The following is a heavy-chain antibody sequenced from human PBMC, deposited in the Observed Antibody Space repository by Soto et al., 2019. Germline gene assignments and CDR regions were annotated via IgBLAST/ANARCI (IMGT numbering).Heavy chain of an antibody. V-gene: IGHV1-69*01. CDR2: IIPIFGTA. Sequence: QVQLVQSGAEVKKPGSSVKVSCKASGGTFSSYAISWVRQAPGQGLEWMGGIIPIFGTANYAQKFQGRVTITADESTSTAYMELSSLRSEDTAVYYCARAPYYDSSGYYYSDYYDGMDVWGQGTTVTVSS. D-gene: IGHD3-22*01. J-gene: IGHJ6*02. CDR3: ARAPYYDSSGYYYSDYYDGMDV. CDR1: GGTFSSYA.